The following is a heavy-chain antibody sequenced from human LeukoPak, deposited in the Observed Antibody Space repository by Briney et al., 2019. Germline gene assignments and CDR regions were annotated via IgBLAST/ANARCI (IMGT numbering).Heavy chain of an antibody. CDR2: INPNSGGT. V-gene: IGHV1-2*02. CDR3: ARGYCRGGSCYAFDY. CDR1: GYTFTGYY. D-gene: IGHD2-15*01. Sequence: ASVKVSCKASGYTFTGYYMHWVRQAPGQGLEWMGWINPNSGGTNYAQKFQGRVTMTRDTSISTAYMELSSLRSEDTAVYYCARGYCRGGSCYAFDYWGQGTLVTVSS. J-gene: IGHJ4*02.